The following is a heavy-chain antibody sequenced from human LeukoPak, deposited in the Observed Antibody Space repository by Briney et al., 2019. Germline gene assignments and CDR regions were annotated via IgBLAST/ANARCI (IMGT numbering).Heavy chain of an antibody. D-gene: IGHD3-9*01. Sequence: HPGGSLRLSCAASGVTFPKYWMTWVRQAPGKGLEWVANIKEDGSDKYYVDSVKGRFTISRDNAKNSLYLQMNSLRAEDTAVYYCAHENWLLRYFDYWGQGTLVTVSS. CDR2: IKEDGSDK. J-gene: IGHJ4*02. CDR1: GVTFPKYW. CDR3: AHENWLLRYFDY. V-gene: IGHV3-7*01.